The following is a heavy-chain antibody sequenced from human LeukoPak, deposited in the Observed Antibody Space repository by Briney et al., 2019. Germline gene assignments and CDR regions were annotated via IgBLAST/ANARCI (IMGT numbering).Heavy chain of an antibody. CDR3: ANNCGGDCYAPYY. CDR2: ISGSGGST. V-gene: IGHV3-23*01. Sequence: PGGSLRLSCAASGFTFSSYAMSWVRQAPGKGLEWVSAISGSGGSTYYADSVKGRFTISRDNSKNTLYLQMHSLRAEDTAVYYCANNCGGDCYAPYYWGQGTLVTVSS. D-gene: IGHD2-21*01. J-gene: IGHJ4*02. CDR1: GFTFSSYA.